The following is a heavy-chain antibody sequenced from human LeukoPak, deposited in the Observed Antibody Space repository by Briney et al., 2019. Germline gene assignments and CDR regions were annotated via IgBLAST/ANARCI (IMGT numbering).Heavy chain of an antibody. D-gene: IGHD6-13*01. CDR3: AKDPFTSSSWYHHWFDP. J-gene: IGHJ5*02. CDR2: ISGSGGST. V-gene: IGHV3-23*01. Sequence: PGGSLRLSCAASGFTFSSYAMSWVRQAPGKGLEWVSAISGSGGSTYYADSVKGRFTISRDNSKNTLYLQMNSLRAEDTAVYYCAKDPFTSSSWYHHWFDPWGQGTLVTVSS. CDR1: GFTFSSYA.